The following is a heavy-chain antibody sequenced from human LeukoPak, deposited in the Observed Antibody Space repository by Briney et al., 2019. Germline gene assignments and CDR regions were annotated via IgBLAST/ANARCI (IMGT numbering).Heavy chain of an antibody. CDR1: GFTFNTYG. CDR2: ISGSTGRT. Sequence: GGSLRLSCAASGFTFNTYGMSWVRQAPGKGLEWVSAISGSTGRTYYADSVKGRFTISRDNSKNTLYLRMNNLRAEDTAVYYCAPRVVGSAPFDYWGQGTLVTVSS. CDR3: APRVVGSAPFDY. J-gene: IGHJ4*02. V-gene: IGHV3-23*01. D-gene: IGHD2-15*01.